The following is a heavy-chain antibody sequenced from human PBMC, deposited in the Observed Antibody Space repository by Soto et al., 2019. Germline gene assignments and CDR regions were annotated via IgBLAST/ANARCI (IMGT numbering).Heavy chain of an antibody. CDR3: ARGTAEYDSSGYPLSA. D-gene: IGHD3-22*01. V-gene: IGHV3-30*04. Sequence: RILSCTGSGFTFSSYAMHWVRLAPGKGLEWVAVVSYDGSIENYADSVRGRFTISRDNSKNTVFLQMNSLRAEDTAVYYCARGTAEYDSSGYPLSAWGRGTLVTVSS. CDR1: GFTFSSYA. J-gene: IGHJ1*01. CDR2: VSYDGSIE.